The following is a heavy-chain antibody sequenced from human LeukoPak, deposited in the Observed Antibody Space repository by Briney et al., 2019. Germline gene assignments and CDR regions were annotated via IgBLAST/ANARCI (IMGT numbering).Heavy chain of an antibody. CDR2: ISASGGGI. Sequence: GGSLRLSCAASGFTFTTYAMSWVRQAPGKGLEWVSTISASGGGIYYADSVKGRFTISRDNAKNSLYLQMNSLRAEDTAVYYCAREWGSYSRGGDYWGQGTLVTVSS. CDR3: AREWGSYSRGGDY. CDR1: GFTFTTYA. V-gene: IGHV3-21*01. J-gene: IGHJ4*02. D-gene: IGHD1-26*01.